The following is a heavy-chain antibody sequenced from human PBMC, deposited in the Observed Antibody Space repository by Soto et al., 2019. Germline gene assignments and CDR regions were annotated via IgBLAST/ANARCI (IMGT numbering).Heavy chain of an antibody. CDR3: AKGSTEIVGAASAFVV. Sequence: PGGSLRLSCAASGFSVSSTYMTWVRQAPGKGLEWVSIIYSGGGTSYADSVKGRFTISRDTSENTLYLEINSLRAEDTAKYYCAKGSTEIVGAASAFVVWGQGTEVTVS. J-gene: IGHJ3*01. CDR2: IYSGGGT. V-gene: IGHV3-53*01. CDR1: GFSVSSTY. D-gene: IGHD1-26*01.